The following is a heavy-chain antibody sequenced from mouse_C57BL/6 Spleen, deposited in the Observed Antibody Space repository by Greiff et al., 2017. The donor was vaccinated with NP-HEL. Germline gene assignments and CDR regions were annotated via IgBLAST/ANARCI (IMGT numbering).Heavy chain of an antibody. D-gene: IGHD1-1*01. CDR1: GYTFTDYN. CDR2: INPNNGGT. V-gene: IGHV1-22*01. J-gene: IGHJ2*01. CDR3: ARGGEYYYGSSYDY. Sequence: EVQLQQSGPELVKPGASVKMSCKASGYTFTDYNMHWVKQSHGKSLEWIGYINPNNGGTSYNQKFKDKATLTVNKSSSTAYMELRSLTSEDSAVYYCARGGEYYYGSSYDYWGQGTTLTVSS.